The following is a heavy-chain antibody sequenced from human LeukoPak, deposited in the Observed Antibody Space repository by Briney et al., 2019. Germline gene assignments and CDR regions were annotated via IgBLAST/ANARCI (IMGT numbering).Heavy chain of an antibody. J-gene: IGHJ1*01. Sequence: GGSLRLSCAASGFTFSKYAMSWVRQAPGKGLDWVATISGSGGSTYCADSVKGRFTISRDNAKKSLYLQMNSLRDEDTAVYYCARDLRQYNAEYFHHWGQGTLVAVSS. CDR1: GFTFSKYA. D-gene: IGHD1-1*01. CDR2: ISGSGGST. CDR3: ARDLRQYNAEYFHH. V-gene: IGHV3-23*01.